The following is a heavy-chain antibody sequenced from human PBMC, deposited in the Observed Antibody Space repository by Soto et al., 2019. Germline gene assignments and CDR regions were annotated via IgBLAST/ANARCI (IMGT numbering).Heavy chain of an antibody. D-gene: IGHD7-27*01. J-gene: IGHJ6*02. CDR1: GFTFSSYG. Sequence: QVQLVESGGGVVQPGRSLRLSCAASGFTFSSYGMHWVRQAPGKGLEWVAVIWYDGSNKYYADSVKGRFTISRDNYNNTLYLQMNSLRAEDTAVYYCARVPNWAYGDYYYYGMDVWGQGTTFTVSS. CDR3: ARVPNWAYGDYYYYGMDV. V-gene: IGHV3-33*01. CDR2: IWYDGSNK.